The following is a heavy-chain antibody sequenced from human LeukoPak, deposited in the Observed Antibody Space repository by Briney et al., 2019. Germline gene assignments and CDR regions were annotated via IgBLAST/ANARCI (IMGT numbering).Heavy chain of an antibody. CDR2: IYYSGST. J-gene: IGHJ3*02. CDR1: GGSISSSSYY. CDR3: ARTPSAEENDAFDI. Sequence: PSETLSLTCTVSGGSISSSSYYWGWFRQPPGTGLEWIGSIYYSGSTYYNPSLKSRVTISVDTSKNQFSLKLSSVTAADTAVYYCARTPSAEENDAFDIWGQGTMVTVSS. V-gene: IGHV4-39*07.